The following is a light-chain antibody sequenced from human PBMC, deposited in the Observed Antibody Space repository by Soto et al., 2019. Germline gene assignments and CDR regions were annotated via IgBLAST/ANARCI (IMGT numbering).Light chain of an antibody. Sequence: QSVLTQPPSASGTPGQRVTISCSGSGSNIGSNYVYWYQQLPGTAPKLLIYSNNQRPSGVPDRFSGSKSGNTASLTVSGLQAEDEADYYCSSYAGSNNLVFGGGTQLTVL. CDR3: SSYAGSNNLV. CDR1: GSNIGSNY. J-gene: IGLJ2*01. CDR2: SNN. V-gene: IGLV1-47*02.